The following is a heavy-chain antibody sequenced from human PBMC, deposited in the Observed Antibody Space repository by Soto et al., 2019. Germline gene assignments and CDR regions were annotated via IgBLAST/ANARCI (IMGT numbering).Heavy chain of an antibody. CDR3: ARTSGYFDF. CDR2: TYYRSNWYN. CDR1: GDSVSIISAA. V-gene: IGHV6-1*01. D-gene: IGHD6-19*01. Sequence: SQTLSLTCAISGDSVSIISAAWNWIRQSPSRGLECLGRTYYRSNWYNEYEVSVRSRVAINPDTSRNQFSLQLDSVTPEDTAVYYCARTSGYFDFWGQGSLVTVSS. J-gene: IGHJ4*02.